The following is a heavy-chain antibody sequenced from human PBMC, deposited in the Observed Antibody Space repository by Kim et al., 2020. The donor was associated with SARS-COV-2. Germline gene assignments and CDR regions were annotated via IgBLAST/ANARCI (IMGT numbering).Heavy chain of an antibody. J-gene: IGHJ4*02. D-gene: IGHD3-10*01. CDR3: AKEYYYGSGSYPDY. V-gene: IGHV3-23*01. Sequence: ADSVKGRFTISRDNSKNTLYLQMNSLRAEDTAVYYCAKEYYYGSGSYPDYWGQGTLVTVSS.